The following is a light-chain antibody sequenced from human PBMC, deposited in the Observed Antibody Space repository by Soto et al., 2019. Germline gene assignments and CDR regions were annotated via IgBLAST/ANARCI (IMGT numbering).Light chain of an antibody. CDR3: HQYNSWPPGT. CDR1: ESVSTN. CDR2: GAS. Sequence: EIEMTQSPATLSLAPGERVTLSCRASESVSTNLAWYQQKAGQAPRLLIYGASTRATGIPARFSGSGSGTEFTLTISSLQSEDFALYYCHQYNSWPPGTFGQGTKVDIK. V-gene: IGKV3-15*01. J-gene: IGKJ2*01.